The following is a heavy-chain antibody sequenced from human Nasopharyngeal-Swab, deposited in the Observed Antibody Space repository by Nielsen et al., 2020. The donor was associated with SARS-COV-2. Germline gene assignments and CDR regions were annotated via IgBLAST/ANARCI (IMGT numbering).Heavy chain of an antibody. CDR3: ASVNEDSSGYPYYYYGMDV. J-gene: IGHJ6*02. Sequence: VRQAPGKGLVWVSRINSDGGSTSYADSVKGRFTISRDNAKNTLYLQMNSLRAEDTAVYYCASVNEDSSGYPYYYYGMDVWGQGTTVTVSS. CDR2: INSDGGST. D-gene: IGHD3-22*01. V-gene: IGHV3-74*01.